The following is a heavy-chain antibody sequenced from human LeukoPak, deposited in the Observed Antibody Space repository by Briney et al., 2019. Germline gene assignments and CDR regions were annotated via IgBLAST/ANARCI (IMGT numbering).Heavy chain of an antibody. V-gene: IGHV3-30*18. CDR1: GFTFSSYG. CDR3: AKVSPHYSSIDY. J-gene: IGHJ4*02. CDR2: ISYDGSNK. Sequence: GGSLRLSCAASGFTFSSYGMHWVRQAPGKGLEWVAVISYDGSNKYYADSVKGRFTISRDNSKNTLYLQMNSLRAEDTAVYYCAKVSPHYSSIDYWGQGILVTVSS. D-gene: IGHD6-13*01.